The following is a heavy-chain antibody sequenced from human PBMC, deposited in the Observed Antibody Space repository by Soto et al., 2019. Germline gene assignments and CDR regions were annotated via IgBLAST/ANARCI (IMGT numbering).Heavy chain of an antibody. D-gene: IGHD6-13*01. CDR3: AREIEQQLVPAYYYYGMDV. CDR1: GYTFTSYG. V-gene: IGHV1-18*01. Sequence: QVQLVQSGAEVKKPGASVKVSCKASGYTFTSYGISWVRQAPGQGLEWMGWISAYNGNTNYAQKLQGRVTMTTDTSTSTAYRELRSLRSDDTAVYYCAREIEQQLVPAYYYYGMDVWGQGTTVTVSS. J-gene: IGHJ6*02. CDR2: ISAYNGNT.